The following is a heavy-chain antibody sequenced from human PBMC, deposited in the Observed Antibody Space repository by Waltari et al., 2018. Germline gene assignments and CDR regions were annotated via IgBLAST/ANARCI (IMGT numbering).Heavy chain of an antibody. Sequence: QVQLVESGGGVVQPGRSLRLSCAASGFTFSSYAMHWVRQAQGKRLEWCALMSYDGSIKYSADSLKGRFTVSRDNSKNTLYLQMNSLRAEDTAMYYCARQRSAFDIWGQGTMVTVSS. J-gene: IGHJ3*02. V-gene: IGHV3-30-3*01. CDR2: MSYDGSIK. CDR1: GFTFSSYA. CDR3: ARQRSAFDI.